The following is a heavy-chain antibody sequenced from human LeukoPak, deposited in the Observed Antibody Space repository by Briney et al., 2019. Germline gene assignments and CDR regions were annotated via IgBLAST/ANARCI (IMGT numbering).Heavy chain of an antibody. CDR2: ISGSGGST. V-gene: IGHV3-23*01. D-gene: IGHD6-19*01. J-gene: IGHJ4*02. CDR1: GVTFSDNY. Sequence: PGGSLRLSCAASGVTFSDNYMSWVRQAPGKGLEWVSAISGSGGSTYYADSVKGRFTISRDNSKNTLYLQMNSLRAEDTAVYYCAKAGSSGWYNAYWGQGTLVTVSS. CDR3: AKAGSSGWYNAY.